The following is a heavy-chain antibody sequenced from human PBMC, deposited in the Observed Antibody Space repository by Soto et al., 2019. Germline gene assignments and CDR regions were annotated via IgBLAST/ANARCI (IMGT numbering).Heavy chain of an antibody. CDR3: ARGGYEMRDTDY. CDR2: ISSSSGYI. D-gene: IGHD5-12*01. CDR1: GFTFSSYG. J-gene: IGHJ4*02. V-gene: IGHV3-21*01. Sequence: GGSLRLSCAASGFTFSSYGMNWVRQAPGKGLEWVSSISSSSGYIYYADSVKGRFTISRDNAKNSLYLQMNSLRAEDTAVYYCARGGYEMRDTDYWGQGTLVTVSS.